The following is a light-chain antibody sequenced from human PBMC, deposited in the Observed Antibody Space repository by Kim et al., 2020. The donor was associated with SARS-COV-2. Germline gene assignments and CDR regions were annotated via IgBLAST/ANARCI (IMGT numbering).Light chain of an antibody. CDR1: KLGVKY. V-gene: IGLV3-1*01. Sequence: SPGQKAFITCSGEKLGVKYICWYQQKSGQSPVLVIYQDIMRPSGIPERFSGSTSGNTATLTISGAQAMDEAEYYCQAWDSSTNVVFGGGTQLTVL. CDR3: QAWDSSTNVV. J-gene: IGLJ2*01. CDR2: QDI.